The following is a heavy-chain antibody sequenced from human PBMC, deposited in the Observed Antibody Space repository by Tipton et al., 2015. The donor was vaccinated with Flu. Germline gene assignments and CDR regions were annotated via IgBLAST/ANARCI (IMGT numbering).Heavy chain of an antibody. Sequence: QSGAEVKKPGASVKVSCKASGYTFTSYDINWVRQATGQGLEWMGWMNPKSGNTGYAQKFQGRVTMTRNTSISTAYMELSSLRSADTAVYYCARAPTALISMDVWGQGTTVTVSS. D-gene: IGHD4-17*01. V-gene: IGHV1-8*01. J-gene: IGHJ6*02. CDR2: MNPKSGNT. CDR1: GYTFTSYD. CDR3: ARAPTALISMDV.